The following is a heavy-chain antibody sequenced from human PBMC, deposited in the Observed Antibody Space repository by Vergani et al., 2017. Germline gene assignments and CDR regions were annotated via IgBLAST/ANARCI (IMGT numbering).Heavy chain of an antibody. J-gene: IGHJ6*03. D-gene: IGHD4-11*01. CDR1: GGSFTSYH. V-gene: IGHV4-34*01. CDR2: IDHTGRP. CDR3: ARVNTETNGHLYYYYYMDV. Sequence: QVQLQQWGGGLLKPSETLSLTCVVNGGSFTSYHWTWIRQSPGEGLEWVGDIDHTGRPYYNPSLKSRLTMSVDKSRNQFSLPLNSVTATDTAIYFCARVNTETNGHLYYYYYMDVWGQGTAVTVS.